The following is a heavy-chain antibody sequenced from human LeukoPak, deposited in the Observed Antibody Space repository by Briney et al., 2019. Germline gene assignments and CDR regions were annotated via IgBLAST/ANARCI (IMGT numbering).Heavy chain of an antibody. J-gene: IGHJ4*02. D-gene: IGHD3-22*01. CDR2: ISGSGGST. CDR3: AKDSSSGYYFDY. Sequence: GGSLRLSCAAAGFTFSSYAMSWVRQAPGKGLEWVSAISGSGGSTYYADSVKGRFTISRDNSKNTLYLQMNSLRAEDTAVYYCAKDSSSGYYFDYWGQGTLVTVSS. CDR1: GFTFSSYA. V-gene: IGHV3-23*01.